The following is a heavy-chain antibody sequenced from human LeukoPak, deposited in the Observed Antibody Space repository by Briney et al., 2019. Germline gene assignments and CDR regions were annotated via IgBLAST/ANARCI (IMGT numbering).Heavy chain of an antibody. J-gene: IGHJ4*02. CDR3: GGLQVAAGTIDY. D-gene: IGHD6-13*01. CDR2: IYYSWST. Sequence: SETLSLTCTVSGGSISSYYWSWIRQPPWKGLEWIGYIYYSWSTNYNPSLKSRVTISVDTSKNQFSLKLSSVTAADTAVYYCGGLQVAAGTIDYWGQGTLVTVSS. CDR1: GGSISSYY. V-gene: IGHV4-59*01.